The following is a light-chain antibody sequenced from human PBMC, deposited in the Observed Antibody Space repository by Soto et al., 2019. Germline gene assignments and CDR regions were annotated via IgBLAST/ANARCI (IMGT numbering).Light chain of an antibody. CDR3: SSYTSSSTLV. Sequence: QSVLTQPASVSGSPGQSITISCTGTSHDVGAYDYVAWYQQHPGKVPKVIIYEVSNRPSGISSRSSGSKSGNTASLTISGLQAEDEAEYYCSSYTSSSTLVFGGGTKLTVL. CDR1: SHDVGAYDY. CDR2: EVS. J-gene: IGLJ3*02. V-gene: IGLV2-14*01.